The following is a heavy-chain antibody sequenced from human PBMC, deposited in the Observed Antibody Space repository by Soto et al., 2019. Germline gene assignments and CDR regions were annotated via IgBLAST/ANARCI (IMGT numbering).Heavy chain of an antibody. D-gene: IGHD4-17*01. J-gene: IGHJ5*02. CDR1: GDSVSRYH. Sequence: QVRLQESGPGLVKPSETLSLTCSVSGDSVSRYHWNWVRQSPGQGLEWIGFVSTTAGTVYNPSLGSPGDVSLDPSKHQFSLPLTSVTAADTAVYYCARRIAMAAVTLGGDNWLDPWGQGTLVVVSS. V-gene: IGHV4-4*08. CDR2: VSTTAGT. CDR3: ARRIAMAAVTLGGDNWLDP.